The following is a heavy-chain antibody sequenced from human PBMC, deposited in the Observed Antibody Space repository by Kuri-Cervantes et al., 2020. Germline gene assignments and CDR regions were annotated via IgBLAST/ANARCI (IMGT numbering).Heavy chain of an antibody. J-gene: IGHJ4*02. CDR1: GFTFSSYW. D-gene: IGHD1-14*01. Sequence: GESLKISCAASGFTFSSYWMSWVRQAPGKGLEWVANIKQDGSEKYYVDSVKGRFTISRDNAKNSLYLQMNSLRAEDTAVYYCARAVMELEPLDYWGQGTLVTVSS. CDR3: ARAVMELEPLDY. V-gene: IGHV3-7*01. CDR2: IKQDGSEK.